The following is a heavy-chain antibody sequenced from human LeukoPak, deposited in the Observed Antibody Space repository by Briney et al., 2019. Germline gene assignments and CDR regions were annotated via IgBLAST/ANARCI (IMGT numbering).Heavy chain of an antibody. Sequence: SQTLSLTCTVSGGSISSGSYYWGWIRQPAGKGLEWIGRIYTSGSTNYNPSLKSRVTISVDTSKNQFSLKLSSVTAADTAVYYCARGARNYDFWSGPPPNYMDVWGKGTTVTVSS. D-gene: IGHD3-3*01. CDR2: IYTSGST. CDR3: ARGARNYDFWSGPPPNYMDV. J-gene: IGHJ6*03. CDR1: GGSISSGSYY. V-gene: IGHV4-61*02.